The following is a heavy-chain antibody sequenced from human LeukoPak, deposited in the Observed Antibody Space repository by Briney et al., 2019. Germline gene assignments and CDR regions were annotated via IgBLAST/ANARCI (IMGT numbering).Heavy chain of an antibody. V-gene: IGHV3-43D*03. D-gene: IGHD6-19*01. CDR1: GFTFDDYA. J-gene: IGHJ4*02. CDR2: ISWDGGST. CDR3: AKDSSAVAATRLDY. Sequence: GGSLRLSCAASGFTFDDYATHWVRQAPGKGLEWVSLISWDGGSTYYADSVKGRFTISRDNSKNSLYLQMNSLRAEDTALYYCAKDSSAVAATRLDYWGQGTLVTVSS.